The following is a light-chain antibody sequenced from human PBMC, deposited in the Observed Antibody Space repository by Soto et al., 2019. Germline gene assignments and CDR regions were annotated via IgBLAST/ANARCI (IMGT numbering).Light chain of an antibody. CDR1: QSVNNNF. V-gene: IGKV3-20*01. Sequence: EIVRTQSPVTRSFSPVERVTLSCRASQSVNNNFLSWYQQKPGQAPRLLIYGASSRATGIPDRFSGSGSGTDFNITISRLEPEDFAMYYCQHYDSSPPITFGQGTRLEIK. CDR3: QHYDSSPPIT. CDR2: GAS. J-gene: IGKJ5*01.